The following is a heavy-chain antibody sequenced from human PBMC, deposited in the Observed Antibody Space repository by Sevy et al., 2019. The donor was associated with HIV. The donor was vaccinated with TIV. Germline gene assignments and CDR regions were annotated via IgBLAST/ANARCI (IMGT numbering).Heavy chain of an antibody. Sequence: GGSLRLSCATSGFIFSNYAMSWVRQAPGKGLEWVSDISGSGGTTYYADAGRGRFTISRDNSKNTLYLQMDSLRAEDTAVYDCAKLQSGDCSRTSCRDYYFDSWGQGTLVTVSS. D-gene: IGHD2-2*01. CDR3: AKLQSGDCSRTSCRDYYFDS. V-gene: IGHV3-23*01. CDR2: ISGSGGTT. J-gene: IGHJ4*02. CDR1: GFIFSNYA.